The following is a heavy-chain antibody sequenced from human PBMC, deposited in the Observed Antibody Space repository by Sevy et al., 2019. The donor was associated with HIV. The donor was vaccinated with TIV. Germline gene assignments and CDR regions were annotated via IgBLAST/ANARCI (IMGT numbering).Heavy chain of an antibody. Sequence: SETLSLTCTVSGGSIDSDHWNWIRQPPGKGLEWIGYVYYNGGTNYNPSLKNRVTIAVDMTKNQFSLKLTSVTAADTAVYYCARRNDFDIWGQGTMVTVSS. CDR2: VYYNGGT. CDR3: ARRNDFDI. V-gene: IGHV4-59*08. J-gene: IGHJ3*02. CDR1: GGSIDSDH.